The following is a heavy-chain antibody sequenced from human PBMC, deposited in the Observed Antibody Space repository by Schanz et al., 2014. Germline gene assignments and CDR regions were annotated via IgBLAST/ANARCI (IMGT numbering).Heavy chain of an antibody. Sequence: QVQLVQSGAEVKKPGASVKVSCKASGYTFTSDSMHWVRQAPGQGLEWMGIINLSGESTNNAQQFQGRVTMATDTSTSTAYMELRSLRSDDTAMYYCATMWGYCTATACQILEVHDVWGQGTMVTVSS. J-gene: IGHJ3*01. CDR2: INLSGEST. CDR3: ATMWGYCTATACQILEVHDV. CDR1: GYTFTSDS. V-gene: IGHV1-46*01. D-gene: IGHD2-8*02.